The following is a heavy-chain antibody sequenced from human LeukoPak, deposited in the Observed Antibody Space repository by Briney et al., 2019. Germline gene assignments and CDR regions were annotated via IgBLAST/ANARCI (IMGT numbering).Heavy chain of an antibody. J-gene: IGHJ6*02. CDR3: AWYGVTHGLDV. Sequence: GGSLRLSCAASGFSLSNYWMSWVRQAPGKGLEWVANINQDGSGKYYVDSVMGRFTISKDNAKNSVYLQMNSLRPEDTAIYYCAWYGVTHGLDVWGQGTTVTVSS. CDR2: INQDGSGK. D-gene: IGHD3-10*01. V-gene: IGHV3-7*01. CDR1: GFSLSNYW.